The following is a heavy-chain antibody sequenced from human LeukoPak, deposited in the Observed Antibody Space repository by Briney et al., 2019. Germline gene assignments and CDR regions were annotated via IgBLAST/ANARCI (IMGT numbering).Heavy chain of an antibody. CDR2: ISWNSGSI. J-gene: IGHJ4*02. Sequence: PPGGSLRLSCAASGFTFDDYAMHWVRQAPGKGLEWVSGISWNSGSIGYADSVKGRFTISRDNAKNSLYLQMNSLRAEDTAVYYCAKDLRKGKAAAPFVYWGQGTLVTVSS. D-gene: IGHD6-13*01. CDR1: GFTFDDYA. V-gene: IGHV3-9*01. CDR3: AKDLRKGKAAAPFVY.